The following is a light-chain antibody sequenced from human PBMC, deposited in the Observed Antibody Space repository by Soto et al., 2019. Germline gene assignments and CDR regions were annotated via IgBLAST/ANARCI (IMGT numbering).Light chain of an antibody. CDR3: QQYNNWPPWT. CDR2: GTS. CDR1: QSVSSN. V-gene: IGKV3-15*01. Sequence: EIVMTQSPATLSVSPGERATLSCRASQSVSSNLAWYQQKPGQAPRILIYGTSTRATGIPARFSGSGSGTEFTLTISGLQSEDFAVYYCQQYNNWPPWTFGHGTKVEIK. J-gene: IGKJ1*01.